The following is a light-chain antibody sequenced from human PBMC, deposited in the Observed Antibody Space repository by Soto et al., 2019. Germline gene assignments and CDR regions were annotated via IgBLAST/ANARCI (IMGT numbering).Light chain of an antibody. CDR3: SSYTTSSTPVL. V-gene: IGLV2-14*01. CDR1: SSDFDFYNY. J-gene: IGLJ2*01. CDR2: EVN. Sequence: QSALTQPASVSGSPGQSITISFTGTSSDFDFYNYVSWYQHHPGKAPKLMIYEVNNRPSGVSSRFSGSKSGNTASLTISGLQAEDEADYYCSSYTTSSTPVLFGGGTKVTVL.